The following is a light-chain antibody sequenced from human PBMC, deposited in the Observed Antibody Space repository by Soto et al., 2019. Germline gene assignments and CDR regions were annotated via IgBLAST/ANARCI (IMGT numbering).Light chain of an antibody. V-gene: IGKV1-39*01. J-gene: IGKJ4*01. CDR3: QQSYSTPPLT. CDR2: AAS. Sequence: DIQMTQSPSSLSASVEDRVTITCRASQSISSYLNWYQQKPGKAPKLLIYAASSLQSGVPSRFSGSGSGTDFTLTISSLQPEYFATYYCQQSYSTPPLTFGGGTKVEIK. CDR1: QSISSY.